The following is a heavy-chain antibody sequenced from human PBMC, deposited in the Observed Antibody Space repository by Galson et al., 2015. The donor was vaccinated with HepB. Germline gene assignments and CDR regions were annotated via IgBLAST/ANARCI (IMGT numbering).Heavy chain of an antibody. Sequence: SLRLSCAASGFTFSSYSMNWVRQAPGKGLEWVSYSSSSSSTIHYADSVKGRFTISRDNAKNSLYPQMNSLRDEDTAVYYCGRVGAVAGTVLYHFDHWGQGTLVTVSS. CDR1: GFTFSSYS. D-gene: IGHD6-19*01. J-gene: IGHJ4*02. CDR3: GRVGAVAGTVLYHFDH. V-gene: IGHV3-48*02. CDR2: SSSSSSTI.